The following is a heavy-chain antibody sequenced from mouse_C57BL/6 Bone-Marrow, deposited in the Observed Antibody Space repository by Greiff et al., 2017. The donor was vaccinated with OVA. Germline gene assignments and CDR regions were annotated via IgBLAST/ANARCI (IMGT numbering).Heavy chain of an antibody. J-gene: IGHJ3*01. CDR1: GYTFTDYN. CDR3: ARSGYYGSRAWFAY. CDR2: INPNNGGT. Sequence: VQLKESGPELVKPGASVKIPCKASGYTFTDYNMDWVKQSHGKSLEWIGDINPNNGGTIYNQKFKGKATLTVDKSSSTAYMELRSLTSEDTAVYYCARSGYYGSRAWFAYWGQGTLVTVSA. D-gene: IGHD1-1*01. V-gene: IGHV1-18*01.